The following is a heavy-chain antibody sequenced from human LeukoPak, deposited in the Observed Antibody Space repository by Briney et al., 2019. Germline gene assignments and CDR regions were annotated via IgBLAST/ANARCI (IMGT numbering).Heavy chain of an antibody. CDR2: ISWNSGSI. V-gene: IGHV3-9*01. Sequence: PGGSLRLSCAASGFTFSNYAMSWVRQAPGKGLEWVSGISWNSGSIGYADSVKGRFTISRDNAKNSLYLQMNSLRAEDTALYYCAKGSGRFLEWLNYYYGMDVWGQGTTVTVSS. CDR3: AKGSGRFLEWLNYYYGMDV. D-gene: IGHD3-3*01. CDR1: GFTFSNYA. J-gene: IGHJ6*02.